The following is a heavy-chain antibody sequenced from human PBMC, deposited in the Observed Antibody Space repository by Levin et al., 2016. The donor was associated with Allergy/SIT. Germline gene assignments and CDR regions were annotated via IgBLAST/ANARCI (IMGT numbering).Heavy chain of an antibody. CDR3: ARRSSGWFFDK. CDR2: TRDKANSYTT. Sequence: GESLKISCAASGFTLSDHYMDWVRQAPGKGLEWVGRTRDKANSYTTEYAASVKGRFTISRDESKNSLYLQMNSLKTEDTAVYYCARRSSGWFFDKWGQGTLVTVSS. J-gene: IGHJ4*02. V-gene: IGHV3-72*01. D-gene: IGHD6-19*01. CDR1: GFTLSDHY.